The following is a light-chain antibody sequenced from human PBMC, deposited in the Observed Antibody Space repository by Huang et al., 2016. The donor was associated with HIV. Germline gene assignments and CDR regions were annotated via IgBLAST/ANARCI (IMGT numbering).Light chain of an antibody. CDR1: QSVSTY. J-gene: IGKJ4*01. CDR2: DAS. Sequence: IVLTQSPATLSVSPGERATLSCRASQSVSTYLAWYQQKHGQAPRLLIYDASNRATDIPARFGGSWSGTDFTLTISSLEPEDSALYYCQQRADPLTFGGGTRVEIK. CDR3: QQRADPLT. V-gene: IGKV3-11*01.